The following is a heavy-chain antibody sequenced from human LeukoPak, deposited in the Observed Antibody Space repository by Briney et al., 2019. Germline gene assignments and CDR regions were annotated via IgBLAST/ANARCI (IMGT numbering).Heavy chain of an antibody. V-gene: IGHV1-8*02. CDR3: ARGRGTGWYYFDY. D-gene: IGHD6-19*01. J-gene: IGHJ4*02. CDR1: GYTFTGYY. Sequence: SVKVSCKASGYTFTGYYMHWVRQATGQGLEWMGWMNPNSGNTGYAEKFQGRVTMTRNTSISTAYMELSSLRSEDTAVYYCARGRGTGWYYFDYWGQGTLVTVSS. CDR2: MNPNSGNT.